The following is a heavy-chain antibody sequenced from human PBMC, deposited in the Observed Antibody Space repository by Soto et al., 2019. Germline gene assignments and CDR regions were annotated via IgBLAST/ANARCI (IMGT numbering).Heavy chain of an antibody. D-gene: IGHD3-10*01. CDR2: VYHNGIM. CDR1: GYSIRSGYY. CDR3: AALWFGELAFNY. Sequence: ETLSLTCSVSGYSIRSGYYWGWVRQAPGKGLEWLGSVYHNGIMFHNPSFQSRVTISVDTSKNQFSLNLRSVTAADTAVYYCAALWFGELAFNYWGHGILVTVSS. J-gene: IGHJ4*01. V-gene: IGHV4-38-2*02.